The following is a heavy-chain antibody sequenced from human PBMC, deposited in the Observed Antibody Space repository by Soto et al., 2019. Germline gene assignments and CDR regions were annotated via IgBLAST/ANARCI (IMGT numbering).Heavy chain of an antibody. V-gene: IGHV5-51*01. D-gene: IGHD1-7*01. CDR2: IYPGDSDT. CDR3: ARSFNWNYLGYFDY. CDR1: GDSFNTYW. J-gene: IGHJ4*02. Sequence: PGESLKISCKGSGDSFNTYWIAWVRQMPGKGLEWMGIIYPGDSDTRYSPSFQGQVTISADKSISTAYLQWSSLKASDTAIYYFARSFNWNYLGYFDYWGQGTLVTVSS.